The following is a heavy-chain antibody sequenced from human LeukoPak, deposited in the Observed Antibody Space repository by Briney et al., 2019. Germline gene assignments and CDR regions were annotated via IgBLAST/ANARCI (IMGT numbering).Heavy chain of an antibody. J-gene: IGHJ6*02. CDR2: ISSSGSTI. CDR1: GVTFSDYY. CDR3: ARDRSSGWSYGMDV. D-gene: IGHD6-19*01. Sequence: GGSLRLSCAASGVTFSDYYMSWIRQAPGKGLEWVSYISSSGSTIYYADSVKGRFTISRDNAKNSLYLQMNSLRAEDTAVYYCARDRSSGWSYGMDVWGQGTTVTVSS. V-gene: IGHV3-11*01.